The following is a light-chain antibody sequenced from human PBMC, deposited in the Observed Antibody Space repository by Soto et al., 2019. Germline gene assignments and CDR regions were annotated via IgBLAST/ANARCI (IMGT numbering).Light chain of an antibody. CDR1: QYSTKY. V-gene: IGKV1-9*01. Sequence: IQLTQSPGSLSASVGDGVTITCLASQYSTKYLAWYQQKPGKAPNLLIYDASTLHSGGPSRFSGSGSGTDFTLTVSRLQPEDFATYYCQQLSSYPSTFGGGTKVDIK. CDR2: DAS. CDR3: QQLSSYPST. J-gene: IGKJ4*01.